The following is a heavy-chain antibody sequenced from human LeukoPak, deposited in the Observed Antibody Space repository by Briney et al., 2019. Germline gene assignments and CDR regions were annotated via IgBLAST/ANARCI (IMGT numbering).Heavy chain of an antibody. CDR3: AKDRSVVVAATSVN. J-gene: IGHJ4*02. Sequence: GGSLRLSCAASGFTFSSYDMHWVRQATGKGLEWVSAIGTAGDTYYPGSVKGRFTISRENAKNSLYLQMNSLRAEDTAVYYCAKDRSVVVAATSVNWGQGTLVTVSS. CDR2: IGTAGDT. D-gene: IGHD2-15*01. CDR1: GFTFSSYD. V-gene: IGHV3-13*01.